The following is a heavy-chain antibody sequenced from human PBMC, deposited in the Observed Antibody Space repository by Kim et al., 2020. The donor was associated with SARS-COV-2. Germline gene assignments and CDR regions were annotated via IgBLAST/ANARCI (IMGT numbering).Heavy chain of an antibody. J-gene: IGHJ6*01. CDR3: ARDPWPPLRGLTYYY. CDR1: GFTFSSCA. CDR2: ISYDGSNK. Sequence: GGSLRLSCAASGFTFSSCAIHWVRQAPGKGLEWVAVISYDGSNKNYAYSVTGRFIISRDNSKNTLYLQMNSKRVEDTAPYYCARDPWPPLRGLTYYY. V-gene: IGHV3-30-3*01. D-gene: IGHD3-10*01.